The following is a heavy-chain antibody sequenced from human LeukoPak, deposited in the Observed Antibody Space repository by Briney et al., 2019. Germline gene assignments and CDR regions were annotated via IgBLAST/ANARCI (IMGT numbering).Heavy chain of an antibody. CDR1: GGSISSGSYY. CDR2: IYTSGST. V-gene: IGHV4-61*02. J-gene: IGHJ4*02. D-gene: IGHD3-9*01. CDR3: ARHDILTGYYSCFDY. Sequence: PSETLSLTCTVSGGSISSGSYYWSWIRQPAGKGLEWIGRIYTSGSTNYNPSLKSRVTISVDTSNNQFSLKLSSVTAADTAVYYCARHDILTGYYSCFDYWGQGTLVTVSS.